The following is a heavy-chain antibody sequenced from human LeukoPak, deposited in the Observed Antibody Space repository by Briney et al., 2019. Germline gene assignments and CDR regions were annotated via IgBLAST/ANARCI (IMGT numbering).Heavy chain of an antibody. CDR2: INHSGST. Sequence: PSETLSLTCAVYGGSFSGYYWSWIRQPPGEGLEWIGEINHSGSTNYNPSLKSRVTISVDTSKNQFSLKLSSVTAADTAVYYCARVLETVGIYSFDYWGQGTLVTVSS. V-gene: IGHV4-34*01. CDR1: GGSFSGYY. CDR3: ARVLETVGIYSFDY. D-gene: IGHD2-2*03. J-gene: IGHJ4*02.